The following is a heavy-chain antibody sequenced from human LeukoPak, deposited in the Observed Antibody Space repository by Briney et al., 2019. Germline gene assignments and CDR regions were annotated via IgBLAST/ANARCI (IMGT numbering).Heavy chain of an antibody. J-gene: IGHJ4*02. CDR3: ARSELWLVNY. CDR2: IYYSGST. V-gene: IGHV4-59*12. D-gene: IGHD6-19*01. CDR1: GGSISSYY. Sequence: PSETLSLTCTVSGGSISSYYWSWIRQPPGKGLEWIGYIYYSGSTNYNPSLKSRVTISVDTSKNQFSLKLSSVTAADTAVYYCARSELWLVNYWGQGTLVTVSS.